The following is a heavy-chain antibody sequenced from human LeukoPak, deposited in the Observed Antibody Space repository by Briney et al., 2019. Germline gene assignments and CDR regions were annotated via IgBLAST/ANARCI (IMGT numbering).Heavy chain of an antibody. V-gene: IGHV3-33*08. CDR3: ARGPYGYSYALRGDGMDV. Sequence: GRSLRLSCIASGFTFSSYGMHWVRQAPGKGLEWVAVIWYDGSNKYYADSVKGRFTISRDNSKNTLYLQMNSLRAEDTAVYYCARGPYGYSYALRGDGMDVWGQGTTVTVSS. J-gene: IGHJ6*02. CDR1: GFTFSSYG. CDR2: IWYDGSNK. D-gene: IGHD5-18*01.